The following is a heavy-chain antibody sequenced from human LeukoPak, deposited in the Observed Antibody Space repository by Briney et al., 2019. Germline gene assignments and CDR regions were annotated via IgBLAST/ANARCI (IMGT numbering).Heavy chain of an antibody. CDR1: GGSVSSGSYY. CDR3: ARDVRGYSYGGSYDY. Sequence: SETLSLTCTVSGGSVSSGSYYWSWIRQPPGKGLEWIGCIYYSGITNYNPSLKSRATISADTSKNQFSLKLNSVTAADTAVYYCARDVRGYSYGGSYDYWGQGTLVTVSS. CDR2: IYYSGIT. J-gene: IGHJ4*02. V-gene: IGHV4-61*01. D-gene: IGHD5-18*01.